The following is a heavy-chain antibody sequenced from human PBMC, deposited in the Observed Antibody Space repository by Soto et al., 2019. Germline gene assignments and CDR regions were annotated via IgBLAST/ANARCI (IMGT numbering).Heavy chain of an antibody. CDR3: ARDYQGYYDSSGNYGMDV. CDR1: GGSISSYY. V-gene: IGHV4-59*01. Sequence: PSETLSLTCTVSGGSISSYYWSWIRQPPGKGLEWIGYIYYSGSTNYNPSLKSRVTISVDTSKNQFSLKLSSVTAADTAVYYCARDYQGYYDSSGNYGMDVWGQGTTVTVSS. CDR2: IYYSGST. J-gene: IGHJ6*02. D-gene: IGHD3-22*01.